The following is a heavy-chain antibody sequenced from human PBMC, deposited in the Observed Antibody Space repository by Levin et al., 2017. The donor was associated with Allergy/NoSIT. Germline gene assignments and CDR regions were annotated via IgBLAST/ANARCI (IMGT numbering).Heavy chain of an antibody. J-gene: IGHJ4*02. CDR2: IYYSGST. CDR1: GGSISSSSYY. Sequence: PSETLSLTCTVSGGSISSSSYYWGWIRQPPGKGLEWIGSIYYSGSTYYNPSLKSRVTISVDTSKNQFSLKLSSVTAADTAVYYCARQSIAAAGSQYYFDYWGQGTLVTVSS. D-gene: IGHD6-13*01. V-gene: IGHV4-39*01. CDR3: ARQSIAAAGSQYYFDY.